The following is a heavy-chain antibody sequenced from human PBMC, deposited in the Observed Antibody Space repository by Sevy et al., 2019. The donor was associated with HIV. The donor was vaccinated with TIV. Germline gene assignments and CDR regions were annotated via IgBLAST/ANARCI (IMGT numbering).Heavy chain of an antibody. CDR1: GFTFRTYW. Sequence: GGSLRLSCAASGFTFRTYWMSWVRQAPGKGLEWVANIKPDGSDKNYMDSVKGRFTISRDNSKNTLYLQMDSLRAEDTAVYYCAKDRYHTSGYYPEGAFDIWGQGTMVTVSS. V-gene: IGHV3-7*03. CDR3: AKDRYHTSGYYPEGAFDI. CDR2: IKPDGSDK. D-gene: IGHD3-22*01. J-gene: IGHJ3*02.